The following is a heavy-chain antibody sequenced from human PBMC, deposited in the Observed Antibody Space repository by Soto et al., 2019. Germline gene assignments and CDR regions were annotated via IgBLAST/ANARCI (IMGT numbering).Heavy chain of an antibody. CDR2: ISSSGSTI. Sequence: GSLRLSCAASGFTFSDYYMSWIRQAPGKGLEWVSYISSSGSTIYYADSVKGRFTISRDNAKNSLYLQMNSLRAEDTAVYYCARAYYSNYFYYYGMDVWGQGTTVTVSS. J-gene: IGHJ6*02. V-gene: IGHV3-11*01. CDR3: ARAYYSNYFYYYGMDV. D-gene: IGHD4-4*01. CDR1: GFTFSDYY.